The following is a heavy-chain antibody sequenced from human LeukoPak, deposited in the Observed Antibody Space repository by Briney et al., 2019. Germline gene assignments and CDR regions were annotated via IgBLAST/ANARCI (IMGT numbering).Heavy chain of an antibody. CDR3: AGDYYYDSSGYYIVNC. Sequence: GXXIPIFGTANYAQKFQGRVTITADESTSTAYMELSSLRSEDTAVYYCAGDYYYDSSGYYIVNCWGQGTLVTVSS. V-gene: IGHV1-69*01. D-gene: IGHD3-22*01. J-gene: IGHJ4*02. CDR2: XIPIFGTA.